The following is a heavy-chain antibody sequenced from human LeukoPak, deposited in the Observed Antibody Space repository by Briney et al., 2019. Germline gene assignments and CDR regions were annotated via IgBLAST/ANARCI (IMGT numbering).Heavy chain of an antibody. D-gene: IGHD4-17*01. CDR3: AKADGDYPYYYCYYMDV. J-gene: IGHJ6*03. CDR2: ISDSVGRT. CDR1: GFTFSTYA. Sequence: GGSLRLSCAASGFTFSTYAMSWVRQAPGKGLEWVSTISDSVGRTYYADSVKGRFTISRDNSKNTLYLQMNSLRAEDTAVYYCAKADGDYPYYYCYYMDVWGKGTTVTVSS. V-gene: IGHV3-23*01.